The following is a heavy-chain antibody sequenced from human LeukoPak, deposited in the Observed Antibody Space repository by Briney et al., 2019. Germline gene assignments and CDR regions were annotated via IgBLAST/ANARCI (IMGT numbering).Heavy chain of an antibody. CDR1: GFTFSIYE. V-gene: IGHV3-48*03. D-gene: IGHD6-19*01. CDR3: TRTQYSSGWTFDY. J-gene: IGHJ4*02. CDR2: ITSSGSII. Sequence: GGSMRLSCAASGFTFSIYEMNWVRQAPGKVLEWVAYITSSGSIIYYADSVKGRFTISRDNAKNSLYLQMNSLRAEDTAVYYCTRTQYSSGWTFDYWGQGTLVTVSS.